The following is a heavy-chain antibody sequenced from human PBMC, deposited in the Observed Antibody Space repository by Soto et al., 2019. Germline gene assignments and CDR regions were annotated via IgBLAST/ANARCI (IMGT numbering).Heavy chain of an antibody. CDR1: GDSVSNEGAT. V-gene: IGHV6-1*01. J-gene: IGHJ4*02. D-gene: IGHD1-26*01. Sequence: PSQTLSLTCVISGDSVSNEGATWNWVRLSPSRGLEWLGRTYYRSKWNYDYAISVKSRISINPDTSKNQFSLQLNSVTPEDTAVYYCARDPPDFNSGLDYWGQGTVVTVSS. CDR3: ARDPPDFNSGLDY. CDR2: TYYRSKWNY.